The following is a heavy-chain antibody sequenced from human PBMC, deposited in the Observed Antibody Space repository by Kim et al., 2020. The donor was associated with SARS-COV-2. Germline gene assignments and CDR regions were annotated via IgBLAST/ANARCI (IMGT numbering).Heavy chain of an antibody. CDR1: GFTFSDHY. J-gene: IGHJ6*02. D-gene: IGHD3-10*01. V-gene: IGHV3-72*01. Sequence: GGSLRLSCAASGFTFSDHYMDWVRQAPGKGLEWVGRSRNKANSYTTEYAASVKGRFTISRDDSKNSLYLQMNSLKTEDTAVYYCTRISITQVRGVDYYGMDVWGQGTTVTVSS. CDR3: TRISITQVRGVDYYGMDV. CDR2: SRNKANSYTT.